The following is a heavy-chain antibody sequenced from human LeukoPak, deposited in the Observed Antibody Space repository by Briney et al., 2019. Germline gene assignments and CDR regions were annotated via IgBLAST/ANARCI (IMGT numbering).Heavy chain of an antibody. J-gene: IGHJ4*02. D-gene: IGHD3-10*01. CDR2: INPNSGGT. V-gene: IGHV1-2*02. CDR1: GYTFTGYY. CDR3: ASHQGYGSGTIPIDY. Sequence: ASVKVSCKASGYTFTGYYMHWVRQAPGQGLEWMGWINPNSGGTNYAQKFQGRVTMTRDTSISTAYMELSRLRSDDTAVYYCASHQGYGSGTIPIDYWGQGTLVNVSS.